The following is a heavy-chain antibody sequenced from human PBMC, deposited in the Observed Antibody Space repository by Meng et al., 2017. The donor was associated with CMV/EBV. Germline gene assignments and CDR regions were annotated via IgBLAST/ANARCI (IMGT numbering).Heavy chain of an antibody. J-gene: IGHJ4*02. CDR2: ISSGSSYI. D-gene: IGHD1-26*01. CDR3: ARDQRYRKAFDY. CDR1: GFTFSSYR. Sequence: ADSGFTFSSYRMNWVRQAPGKGLEWVSSISSGSSYIYYADSVKGRFTISRDNAKNSLYLQMNSLRAEDTAVYYCARDQRYRKAFDYWGQGTLVTVSS. V-gene: IGHV3-21*01.